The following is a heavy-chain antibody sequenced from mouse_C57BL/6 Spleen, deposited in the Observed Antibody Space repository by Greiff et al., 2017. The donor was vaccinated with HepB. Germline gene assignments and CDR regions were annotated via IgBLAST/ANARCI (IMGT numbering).Heavy chain of an antibody. CDR1: GFTFSSYG. Sequence: DVKLVESGGDLVKPGGSLKLSCAASGFTFSSYGMSWVRQTPDKRLEWVATISSGGSYTYYPDSVKGRFTISRDNAKNTLYLQMSSLKSEDTAMYYCARPYYDGYYDYWGQGTTLTVSS. D-gene: IGHD2-3*01. CDR2: ISSGGSYT. V-gene: IGHV5-6*02. CDR3: ARPYYDGYYDY. J-gene: IGHJ2*01.